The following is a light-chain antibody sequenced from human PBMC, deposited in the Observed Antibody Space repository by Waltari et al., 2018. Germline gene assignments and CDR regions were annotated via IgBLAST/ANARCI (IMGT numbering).Light chain of an antibody. J-gene: IGKJ2*01. CDR1: QDISSY. CDR3: QQYEDVPYT. CDR2: DVS. V-gene: IGKV1-33*01. Sequence: DIPMTQSPSSLPAPVGDRVTFTCQASQDISSYLNWYQQRPGKAPKLLIYDVSNLESGVPSRFSGGGSGTDFSFTISSLQSEDIATYYCQQYEDVPYTFGQGTKLMIK.